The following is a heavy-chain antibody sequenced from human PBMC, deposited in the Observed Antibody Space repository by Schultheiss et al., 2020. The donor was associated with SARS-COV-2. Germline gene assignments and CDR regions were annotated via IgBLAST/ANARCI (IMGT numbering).Heavy chain of an antibody. Sequence: SETLSLTCAVYGGSFSGYYWSWIRQPPGKGLEWIGEINHSGSTNYNPSLKSRVTISVDTSKNQFSLKLSSVTAADTAVYYCARSLRYFDWLATNWFDPWGQGTLVTVSS. J-gene: IGHJ5*02. CDR2: INHSGST. CDR3: ARSLRYFDWLATNWFDP. V-gene: IGHV4-34*01. CDR1: GGSFSGYY. D-gene: IGHD3-9*01.